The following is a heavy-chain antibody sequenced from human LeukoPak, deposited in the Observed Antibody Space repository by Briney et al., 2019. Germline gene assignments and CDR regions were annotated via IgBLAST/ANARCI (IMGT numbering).Heavy chain of an antibody. D-gene: IGHD3-16*01. CDR2: IYYSGST. V-gene: IGHV4-59*01. CDR1: GGSISSYY. J-gene: IGHJ4*02. CDR3: ARGAVWGFPFDS. Sequence: ETLSLTCTVSGGSISSYYWSWIRQPPGKGLEWIGYIYYSGSTNYNPSLKSRVTISVDTSKNQFSLKLSSVTAADTAVYHCARGAVWGFPFDSWGQGTLVTVSS.